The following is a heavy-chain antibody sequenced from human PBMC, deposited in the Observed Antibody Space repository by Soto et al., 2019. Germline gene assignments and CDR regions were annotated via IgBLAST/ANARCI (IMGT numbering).Heavy chain of an antibody. V-gene: IGHV1-24*01. CDR3: ATTETYYDILTGYPFDY. CDR1: GYTLTELS. J-gene: IGHJ4*02. CDR2: FDPEDGET. D-gene: IGHD3-9*01. Sequence: ASVKVSCKVSGYTLTELSMHWVRQAPGKGLEWMGGFDPEDGETIYAQKFQGRVTMTEDTSTDTAYMELSRLRSEDTAVYYCATTETYYDILTGYPFDYWGQGTLVTVSS.